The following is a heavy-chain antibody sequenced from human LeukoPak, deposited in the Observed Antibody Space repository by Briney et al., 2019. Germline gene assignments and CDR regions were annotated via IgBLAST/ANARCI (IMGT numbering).Heavy chain of an antibody. J-gene: IGHJ4*02. CDR3: ASLPIATDYYDSSGALLDY. Sequence: SETPSLTCVVSGGSVSGYYWGWIRQPPGRGLEWIGYVYYSGSTYYNPSLKSRVTISVDTSKNQFSLKLSSVTAADTAVFYCASLPIATDYYDSSGALLDYWGQGTLVTVSS. V-gene: IGHV4-59*08. CDR1: GGSVSGYY. CDR2: VYYSGST. D-gene: IGHD3-22*01.